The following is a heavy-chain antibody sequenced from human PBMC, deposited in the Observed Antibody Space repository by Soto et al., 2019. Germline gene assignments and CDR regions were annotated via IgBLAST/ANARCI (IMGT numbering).Heavy chain of an antibody. V-gene: IGHV3-7*01. CDR1: GFTLSAYW. CDR3: KRDYPRMHDY. CDR2: IKEDGSEK. Sequence: EVQLAESGGALVQPGGSLTLSCAASGFTLSAYWMSWVRQAPGKGMEWVASIKEDGSEKFYVDSVKGRFTISRDNSKNSLYLQINSLGADDTDVYYCKRDYPRMHDYWGQGTLVTVSS. J-gene: IGHJ4*02.